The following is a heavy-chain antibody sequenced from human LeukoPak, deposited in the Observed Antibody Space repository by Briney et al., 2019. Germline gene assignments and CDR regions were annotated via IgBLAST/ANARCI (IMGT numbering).Heavy chain of an antibody. CDR1: GGTFISYA. CDR2: IIPIFGTA. J-gene: IGHJ4*02. CDR3: ASGYYCSSTSCLVLFDY. Sequence: ASXXVXCKASGGTFISYAISWVRQAPGQGLEWMGRIIPIFGTANYAQKFQGRVTITTDGSTSTAYMELSSLRSEDTAVYYCASGYYCSSTSCLVLFDYWGQGTLVTVSS. D-gene: IGHD2-2*01. V-gene: IGHV1-69*05.